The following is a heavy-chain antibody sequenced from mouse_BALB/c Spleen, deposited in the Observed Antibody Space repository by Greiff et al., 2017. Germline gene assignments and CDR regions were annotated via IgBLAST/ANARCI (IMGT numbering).Heavy chain of an antibody. D-gene: IGHD1-1*01. Sequence: EVKLVESGGGLVQPGGSRKLSCAASGFTFSSFGMHWVRQAPEKAMEWVAYISSVSSTIYYAHTVKVRFTISRDNPKNTLYLQMSCLKSEDTAMYYCARGTVVGAMDYWGQGTSVTVSS. J-gene: IGHJ4*01. V-gene: IGHV5-17*02. CDR2: ISSVSSTI. CDR3: ARGTVVGAMDY. CDR1: GFTFSSFG.